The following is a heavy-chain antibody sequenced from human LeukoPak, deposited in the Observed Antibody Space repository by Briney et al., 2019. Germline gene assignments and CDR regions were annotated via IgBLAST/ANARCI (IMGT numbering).Heavy chain of an antibody. D-gene: IGHD6-13*01. CDR2: INHSGST. Sequence: SETLSLTCAVYGGSFSGYYWSWIRQPPGKGLEWIGEINHSGSTNYNPSLKSRVTILVDTSKNQFSLKLSSVTAADTAVHYCARYKGSSSWSYPFDYWGQGSLVTVSS. CDR3: ARYKGSSSWSYPFDY. J-gene: IGHJ4*02. V-gene: IGHV4-34*01. CDR1: GGSFSGYY.